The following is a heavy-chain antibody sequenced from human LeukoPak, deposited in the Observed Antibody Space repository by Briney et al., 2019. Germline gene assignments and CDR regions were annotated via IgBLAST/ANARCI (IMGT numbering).Heavy chain of an antibody. J-gene: IGHJ4*02. D-gene: IGHD1-1*01. CDR2: FDHEDGET. CDR1: GYTLTELS. Sequence: GASVKVSCKVSGYTLTELSMHWVRQAPGKGLEWMGGFDHEDGETIYAQKFQGRVTMTEDTSTDTAYMELSSLRSEDTAVYYCATQQSLLEPRFDYWGQGTLVTVSS. CDR3: ATQQSLLEPRFDY. V-gene: IGHV1-24*01.